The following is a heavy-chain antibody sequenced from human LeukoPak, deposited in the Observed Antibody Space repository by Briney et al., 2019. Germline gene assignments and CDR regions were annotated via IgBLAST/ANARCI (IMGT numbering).Heavy chain of an antibody. CDR1: GFSFSTYA. V-gene: IGHV3-23*01. D-gene: IGHD6-19*01. J-gene: IGHJ3*02. CDR3: AKAQWLVLWVSEAFDI. CDR2: ISGSGGST. Sequence: PGGSLRLSCEASGFSFSTYAMSWVRQAPGKGLGWVSTISGSGGSTKYADSVRGRFTISRDNSKNTLSLQMNSLRAEDTAVYYCAKAQWLVLWVSEAFDIWGQGTMVTVSS.